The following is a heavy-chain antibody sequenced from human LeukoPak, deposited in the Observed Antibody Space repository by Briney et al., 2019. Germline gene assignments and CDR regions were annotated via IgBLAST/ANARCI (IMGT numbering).Heavy chain of an antibody. V-gene: IGHV3-30*04. CDR2: ISYDGSNK. CDR1: GFTFSSYA. CDR3: ARAGSYSLFYFDY. D-gene: IGHD3-10*01. J-gene: IGHJ4*02. Sequence: GGSLRLSCAASGFTFSSYAMHWVRQAPGKRLEWVAVISYDGSNKYYADSVKGRFTISRDNSKNTLYLQMNSLRAEDTAVYYCARAGSYSLFYFDYWGQGTLVTVSS.